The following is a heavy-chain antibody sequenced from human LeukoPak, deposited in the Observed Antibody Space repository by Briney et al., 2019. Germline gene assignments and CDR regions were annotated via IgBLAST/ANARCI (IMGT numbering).Heavy chain of an antibody. V-gene: IGHV3-30*18. Sequence: SGGSLRLSCAASGFTFSSYWMSWVRQAPGKGLEWVAVISYDGSNKYYADSVKGRFTISRDNSKNTLYLQMNSLRAEDTAVYYCAKVSVWWELPEDYYYGMDVWGQGTTVTVSS. D-gene: IGHD1-26*01. CDR2: ISYDGSNK. CDR1: GFTFSSYW. J-gene: IGHJ6*02. CDR3: AKVSVWWELPEDYYYGMDV.